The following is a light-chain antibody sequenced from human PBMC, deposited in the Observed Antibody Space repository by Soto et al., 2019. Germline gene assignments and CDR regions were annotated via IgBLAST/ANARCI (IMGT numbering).Light chain of an antibody. V-gene: IGLV2-14*03. CDR1: SSDVGGYNY. CDR2: DVS. Sequence: QSVLTQPASVSGSPGQSITISCTGTSSDVGGYNYVSWYQHHPGKVPILMIYDVSIRPSGVSIRFSGSKSGNTASLTIFGFQAEDEADYYCSSYTTSSTPYVFGTGTKVTVL. CDR3: SSYTTSSTPYV. J-gene: IGLJ1*01.